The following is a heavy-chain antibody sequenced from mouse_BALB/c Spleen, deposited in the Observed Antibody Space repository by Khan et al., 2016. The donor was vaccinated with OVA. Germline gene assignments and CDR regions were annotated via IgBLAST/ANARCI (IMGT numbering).Heavy chain of an antibody. J-gene: IGHJ2*01. CDR2: IWGYGST. Sequence: QIQLVQSGPGLVAPSQSLSITCTVSGFSLTSDGVSWVRQPPGKGLEWLGVIWGYGSTNYHSALRSRLSIRKDNSKSQVFLKLDSLQTDDTATYYCAKLRVFYFDSWGQGTTLTVSS. V-gene: IGHV2-3*01. CDR3: AKLRVFYFDS. CDR1: GFSLTSDG.